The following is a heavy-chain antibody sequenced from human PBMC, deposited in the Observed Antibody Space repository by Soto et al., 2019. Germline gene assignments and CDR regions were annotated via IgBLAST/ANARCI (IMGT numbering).Heavy chain of an antibody. V-gene: IGHV3-23*03. Sequence: AGGSLRLSCAASGFTFSSYWMSWDRQAPGKGLEWVAFIELGGTTKYYRESVKGRFTVSKDKSKQTVYLQMNSLRVEDAAVYYCAKDRVPDGIYSFDYWGQGALVTVSS. CDR1: GFTFSSYW. D-gene: IGHD2-15*01. CDR2: IELGGTTK. CDR3: AKDRVPDGIYSFDY. J-gene: IGHJ4*02.